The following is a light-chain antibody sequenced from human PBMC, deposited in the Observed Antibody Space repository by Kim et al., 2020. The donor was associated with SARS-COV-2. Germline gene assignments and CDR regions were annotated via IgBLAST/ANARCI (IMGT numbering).Light chain of an antibody. J-gene: IGLJ2*01. Sequence: QSALTQPPSASGTPGQWVTISCSGSSSNIGNNAVNWYQQLPRTAPKLLIYASHQRPSGVPDRFSGSKSGTSASLAIRGLQSDDEAENLCATWDDNLNNPVFGGGTQLTVL. CDR2: ASH. CDR1: SSNIGNNA. V-gene: IGLV1-44*01. CDR3: ATWDDNLNNPV.